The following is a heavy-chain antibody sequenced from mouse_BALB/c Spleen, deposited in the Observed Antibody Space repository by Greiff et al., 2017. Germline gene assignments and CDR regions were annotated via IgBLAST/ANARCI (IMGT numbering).Heavy chain of an antibody. Sequence: EVQGVESGGGLVKPGGSLKLSCAASGFAFSSYDMSWVRQTPEKRLEWVAYISSGGGSTYYPDTVKGRFTISRDNAKNTLYLQMSSLKSEDTAMYYCARKTSYYFDYWGQGTTLTVSS. V-gene: IGHV5-12-1*01. CDR1: GFAFSSYD. CDR2: ISSGGGST. J-gene: IGHJ2*01. CDR3: ARKTSYYFDY.